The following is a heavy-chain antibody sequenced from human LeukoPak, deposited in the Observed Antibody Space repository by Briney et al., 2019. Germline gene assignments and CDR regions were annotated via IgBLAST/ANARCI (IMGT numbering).Heavy chain of an antibody. V-gene: IGHV3-7*03. CDR1: GFTFSTYW. Sequence: PGWSLRLSCAASGFTFSTYWMGWVRQAPGKGLEWLGNIKEDGSEKYYVDFVKGRFTISRDNAKNSLSLQMNSLRVEDTAIYYCARDRGWLTSDYWGQGILVTVSS. CDR2: IKEDGSEK. J-gene: IGHJ4*02. CDR3: ARDRGWLTSDY. D-gene: IGHD6-19*01.